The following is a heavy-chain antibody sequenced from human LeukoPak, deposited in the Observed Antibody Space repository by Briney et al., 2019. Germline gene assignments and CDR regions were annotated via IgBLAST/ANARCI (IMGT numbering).Heavy chain of an antibody. CDR1: GYSISSGYY. J-gene: IGHJ3*02. D-gene: IGHD1-26*01. CDR2: IYHSGST. Sequence: KPSETLSLTCTVSGYSISSGYYWGWIRQPPGKGLEWIGSIYHSGSTYYNPSLKSRVTISVDTSKNQFSLKLSSVTAANTAVYYCAGFMYSGSYQLGDFGDDAFGIWGQGTMVTVSS. V-gene: IGHV4-38-2*02. CDR3: AGFMYSGSYQLGDFGDDAFGI.